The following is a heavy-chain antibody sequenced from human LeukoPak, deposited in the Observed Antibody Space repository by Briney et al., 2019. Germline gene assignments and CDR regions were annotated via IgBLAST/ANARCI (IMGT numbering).Heavy chain of an antibody. CDR3: ARDGGDGYNLVNWFDP. Sequence: RPSETLSLTCTVSGGSISSHYWSWIRQPPGKGLEWIGYIYYSGSTNYNPSLKSRVTISVDTSKNQFSLKLSPVTAADTAVYYCARDGGDGYNLVNWFDPWGQGTLVTVSS. CDR1: GGSISSHY. D-gene: IGHD5-24*01. V-gene: IGHV4-59*11. J-gene: IGHJ5*02. CDR2: IYYSGST.